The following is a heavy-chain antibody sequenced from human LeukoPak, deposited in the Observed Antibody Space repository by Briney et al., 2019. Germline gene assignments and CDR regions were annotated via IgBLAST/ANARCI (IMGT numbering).Heavy chain of an antibody. CDR3: ARNWGGNWYFDL. J-gene: IGHJ2*01. V-gene: IGHV4-59*08. CDR2: IYYSGST. Sequence: SETLSLTCTVSGGSISSYYWSWIRQPPGKGLEWTGYIYYSGSTNYNPSLKSRVTISVDTSKNQSSLKLSSVTAADTAVYYCARNWGGNWYFDLWGRGTLVTVSS. D-gene: IGHD7-27*01. CDR1: GGSISSYY.